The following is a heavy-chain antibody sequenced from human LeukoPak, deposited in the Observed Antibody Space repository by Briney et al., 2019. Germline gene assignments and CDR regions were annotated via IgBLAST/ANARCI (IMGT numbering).Heavy chain of an antibody. CDR3: ARVTGYMTEDYFDY. V-gene: IGHV4-59*01. CDR1: GVSISSYY. D-gene: IGHD6-13*01. J-gene: IGHJ4*02. Sequence: SETLSLTCTVSGVSISSYYWSWVRQPPGKGLEWIGYIYYSGSTNYNPSLKSRVTISVDTSKNQFSLRLSSVTAADTAVYYCARVTGYMTEDYFDYWGQGTLVTVSS. CDR2: IYYSGST.